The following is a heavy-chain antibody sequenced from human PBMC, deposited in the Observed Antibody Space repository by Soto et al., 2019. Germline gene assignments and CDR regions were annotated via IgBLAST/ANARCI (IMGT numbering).Heavy chain of an antibody. CDR3: SRSEVGDYMDV. V-gene: IGHV1-8*01. D-gene: IGHD3-3*01. CDR1: ENTFTNYD. CDR2: LNPNNGNT. J-gene: IGHJ6*03. Sequence: QAQLEQSGAEVKEPGASVKVSCKASENTFTNYDIIWVRQAPGQGLEWMGWLNPNNGNTGYAPKFRGRVTMTRDPSKRTALMEMSSLRAEDTAVYYCSRSEVGDYMDVWGTATTVSVSS.